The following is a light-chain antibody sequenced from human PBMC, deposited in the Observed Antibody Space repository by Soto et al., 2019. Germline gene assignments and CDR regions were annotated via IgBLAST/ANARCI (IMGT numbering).Light chain of an antibody. V-gene: IGKV1-9*01. CDR2: AAS. CDR1: QGINSY. CDR3: QQLNSYPFT. J-gene: IGKJ4*01. Sequence: IQLTQSPSSLSASVGYRFTITCRASQGINSYLTWYQQKPGKAPKLLIYAASTLQSGVPSRFSGSGTGTDFTLTISSLQPEDFATYHCQQLNSYPFTFGGGTTVDIK.